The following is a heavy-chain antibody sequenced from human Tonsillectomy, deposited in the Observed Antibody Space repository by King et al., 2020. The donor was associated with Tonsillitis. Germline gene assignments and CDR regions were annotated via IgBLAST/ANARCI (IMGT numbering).Heavy chain of an antibody. CDR3: ARVPIESGRREY. CDR1: GFTFSDHN. CDR2: IRKKVNSYTT. Sequence: VQLVESGGALVQPGGSLRLSCEASGFTFSDHNMDWVRQAPGKGLEWVGRIRKKVNSYTTEYSASVKGRFTISRDDSKNSLYLQMNSLRTEDTAVYYCARVPIESGRREYWGQGTLVTVSS. D-gene: IGHD2-15*01. V-gene: IGHV3-72*01. J-gene: IGHJ4*02.